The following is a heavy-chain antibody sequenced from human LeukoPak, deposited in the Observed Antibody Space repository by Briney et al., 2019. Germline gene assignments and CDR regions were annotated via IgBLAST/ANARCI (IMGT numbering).Heavy chain of an antibody. V-gene: IGHV3-21*01. Sequence: GGSLRLSCAASGFTFSSYSMNWVRQAPGQGLEWVSSISGSSSYIYYADSVKGRFTISRDNAKNSLYLQMNSLRAGDTAVYYCARVVRVAGHFDYWGQGTLATVSS. CDR2: ISGSSSYI. CDR1: GFTFSSYS. D-gene: IGHD6-19*01. CDR3: ARVVRVAGHFDY. J-gene: IGHJ4*02.